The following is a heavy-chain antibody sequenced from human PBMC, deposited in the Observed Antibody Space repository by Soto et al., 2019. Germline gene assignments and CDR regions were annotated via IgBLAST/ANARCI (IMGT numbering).Heavy chain of an antibody. CDR2: ISGSSSMI. CDR3: ARDRNARQEMLYALLGY. CDR1: GFTFSSYS. V-gene: IGHV3-48*01. D-gene: IGHD2-8*01. J-gene: IGHJ4*02. Sequence: EVQLVESGGGLVQPGGSLRLSCAASGFTFSSYSMNWVRQAPGKGLEWVSYISGSSSMIYYADSVKGRFTISRDNAKNSLYLQMNSLRAEDTAVYYCARDRNARQEMLYALLGYWGQGTLVTVSS.